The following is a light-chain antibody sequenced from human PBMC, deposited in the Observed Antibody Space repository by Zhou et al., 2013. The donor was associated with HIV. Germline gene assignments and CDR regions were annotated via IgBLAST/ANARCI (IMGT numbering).Light chain of an antibody. V-gene: IGKV1-5*03. Sequence: DIQMTQFPSTLSASVGDRVTITCRASQNVERWLAWYQQKPGKAPKLPIFKTSSLQIGVPSRFSGSGSGTDFTLTISSLQPEDFGTYYCQQYSSYPITFGQGHDWRLN. J-gene: IGKJ5*01. CDR2: KTS. CDR1: QNVERW. CDR3: QQYSSYPIT.